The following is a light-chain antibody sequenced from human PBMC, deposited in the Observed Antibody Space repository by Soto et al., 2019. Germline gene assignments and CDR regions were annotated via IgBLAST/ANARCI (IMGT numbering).Light chain of an antibody. CDR3: CSYAGTYTLWL. Sequence: QSALTQPRSVSGSPGQSVTISCTGTTSDVGGYNFVSWYQQYPGKAPKLIIYDVTKRPSGVPDRFSGSKSGNTASLTISGLQAEDEADYYCCSYAGTYTLWLFGGGTKLTVL. V-gene: IGLV2-11*01. J-gene: IGLJ3*02. CDR2: DVT. CDR1: TSDVGGYNF.